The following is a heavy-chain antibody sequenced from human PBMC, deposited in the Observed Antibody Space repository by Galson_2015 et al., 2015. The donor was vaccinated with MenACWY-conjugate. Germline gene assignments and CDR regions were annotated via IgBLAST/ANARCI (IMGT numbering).Heavy chain of an antibody. CDR2: IKSDGSEN. V-gene: IGHV3-7*03. Sequence: SLRLSCAASGFTFSNYWMTWVRQAPGRGLEWVANIKSDGSENYYVDSVKGRFTISRDNAKNSLFLQMSSLRAEDTAVYFCARFGIEGTTDYWGQGTLFTVSS. J-gene: IGHJ4*02. D-gene: IGHD1-26*01. CDR1: GFTFSNYW. CDR3: ARFGIEGTTDY.